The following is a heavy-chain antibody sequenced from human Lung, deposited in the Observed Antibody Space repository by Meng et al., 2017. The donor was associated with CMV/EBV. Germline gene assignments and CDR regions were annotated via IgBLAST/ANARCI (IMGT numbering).Heavy chain of an antibody. J-gene: IGHJ6*02. CDR2: ISWDGGST. D-gene: IGHD5-18*01. CDR1: GFTFDDYT. Sequence: SXAASGFTFDDYTMLWVRQAPGKGLEWVSLISWDGGSTYYADSVKGRFTISRDNSKNSLYLQMNSLRTEDTALYYCAKAGHVDTSSGMDVWGQGTXVTVSS. V-gene: IGHV3-43*01. CDR3: AKAGHVDTSSGMDV.